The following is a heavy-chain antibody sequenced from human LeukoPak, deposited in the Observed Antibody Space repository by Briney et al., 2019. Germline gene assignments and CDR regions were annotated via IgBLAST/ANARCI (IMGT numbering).Heavy chain of an antibody. CDR2: VLYDESIK. CDR1: GFTFSSCA. CDR3: AKDVGSRSNIKNWFDP. J-gene: IGHJ5*02. V-gene: IGHV3-30*18. Sequence: PGRSLRLSCAASGFTFSSCAMHWVRQAPGKGLEWVAVVLYDESIKFYGDSVKGRFTISRDNSKNTLYLQMNSLRAEDTALYYCAKDVGSRSNIKNWFDPWGQGTLVTVSS. D-gene: IGHD6-13*01.